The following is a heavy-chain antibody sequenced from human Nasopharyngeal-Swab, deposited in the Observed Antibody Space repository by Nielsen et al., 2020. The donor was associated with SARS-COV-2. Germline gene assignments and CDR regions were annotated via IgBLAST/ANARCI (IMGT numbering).Heavy chain of an antibody. D-gene: IGHD2-2*01. CDR3: ARIGYCSSTSCPEGWFDP. V-gene: IGHV5-51*01. Sequence: DRPMPGKGAGWVGIIYPGDSDTRYSPSFQGQVTISDDKTISTAYLHWSSLKASDTAMYYCARIGYCSSTSCPEGWFDPWGQGTLVTVSS. CDR2: IYPGDSDT. J-gene: IGHJ5*02.